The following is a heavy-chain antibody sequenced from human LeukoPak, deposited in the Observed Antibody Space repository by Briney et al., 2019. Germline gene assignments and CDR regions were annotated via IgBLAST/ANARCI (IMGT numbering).Heavy chain of an antibody. CDR2: FYTSGNT. V-gene: IGHV4-4*07. D-gene: IGHD6-19*01. CDR1: GDSITGYY. CDR3: ARGSRPLGGPVAGTFPIGFDP. J-gene: IGHJ5*02. Sequence: PSETLSLTCTVSGDSITGYYWSWIRQPAGKGLEWIGRFYTSGNTNYNPSLKSRVTISVDTSKNQFSLKLSSVTAADTAVYYCARGSRPLGGPVAGTFPIGFDPWGQGTLVTVSS.